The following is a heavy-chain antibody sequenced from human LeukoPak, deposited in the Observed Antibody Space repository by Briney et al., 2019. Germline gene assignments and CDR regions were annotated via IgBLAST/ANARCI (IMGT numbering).Heavy chain of an antibody. CDR1: GFTYSHYG. J-gene: IGHJ4*02. CDR2: IWSDATEK. CDR3: AKDAQRGFGYSNSLEY. V-gene: IGHV3-33*06. D-gene: IGHD4-11*01. Sequence: GGSLRLSCAASGFTYSHYGMHWVRQAPGKGLEWVAVIWSDATEKYYGDAVKGRFTISRDNSRNTLYLQMNSLRAEDTAVYYCAKDAQRGFGYSNSLEYWGQGTLVTVSS.